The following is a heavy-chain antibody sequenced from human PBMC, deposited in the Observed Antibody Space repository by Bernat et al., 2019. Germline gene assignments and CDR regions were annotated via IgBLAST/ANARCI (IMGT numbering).Heavy chain of an antibody. V-gene: IGHV3-48*03. CDR1: GFTFSSYE. J-gene: IGHJ4*02. CDR3: ASGLANFDY. CDR2: ISSSGSTI. Sequence: EVQLVESGGGLVQPGGSLRLSCAASGFTFSSYEMNWVRQAPGKGLEWVSYISSSGSTIYYEDSVKGRFTISRDNAKNSLYLQMNSLRAEDTAVYYCASGLANFDYWGQGTLVTVSS. D-gene: IGHD2-8*01.